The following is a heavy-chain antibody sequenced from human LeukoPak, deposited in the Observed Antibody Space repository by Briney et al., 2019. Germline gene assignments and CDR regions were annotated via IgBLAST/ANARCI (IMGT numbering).Heavy chain of an antibody. Sequence: GGSLRLSCSASGFTFSSYAMRWVRQAPGKGLEYISGISSDGDSTYFTDSVKGRFTISSDNSKNTLFLQMNSLRAEDTAVYYCARGIAVAGPPFDYWGQGTLVTVSS. CDR3: ARGIAVAGPPFDY. CDR1: GFTFSSYA. CDR2: ISSDGDST. V-gene: IGHV3-64*04. J-gene: IGHJ4*02. D-gene: IGHD6-19*01.